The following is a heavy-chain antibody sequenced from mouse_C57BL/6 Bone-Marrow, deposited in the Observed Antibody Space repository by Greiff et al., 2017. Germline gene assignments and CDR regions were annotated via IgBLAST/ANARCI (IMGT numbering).Heavy chain of an antibody. J-gene: IGHJ3*01. CDR1: GYSFTGYF. V-gene: IGHV1-20*01. CDR3: AIYYGYGPFAY. CDR2: INPYNGDT. D-gene: IGHD2-2*01. Sequence: EVMLVESGPELVKPGDSVKISCKASGYSFTGYFMNWVMQSHGKSLEWIGRINPYNGDTFYNQKFKGKATLTVDKSSSTAHMELRSLTSEDSAVYYCAIYYGYGPFAYWGQGTLVTVSA.